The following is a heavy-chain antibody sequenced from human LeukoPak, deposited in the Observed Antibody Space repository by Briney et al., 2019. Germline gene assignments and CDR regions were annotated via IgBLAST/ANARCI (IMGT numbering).Heavy chain of an antibody. CDR1: GVTFSSYV. J-gene: IGHJ3*01. CDR2: ISGSGGGT. CDR3: VQEGPRGLAFDV. Sequence: GGSLRLSCEASGVTFSSYVMSWVRQAPGKGPEWVSGISGSGGGTYYADSVKGRFAISRDNSENTLYLQMNSLRAEDSAVYYCVQEGPRGLAFDVWGQGTKVTVSS. V-gene: IGHV3-23*01.